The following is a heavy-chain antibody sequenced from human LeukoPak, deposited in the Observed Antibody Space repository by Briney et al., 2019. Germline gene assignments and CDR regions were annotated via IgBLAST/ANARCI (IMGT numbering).Heavy chain of an antibody. CDR3: ARRRPRGYGYDY. D-gene: IGHD5-18*01. CDR1: GGSISSSSYY. J-gene: IGHJ4*02. Sequence: SQTLSLXCTVSGGSISSSSYYWGWIRQPPGKGLEWIGSIYYSGSTYYNPSLKSRVTISVDTSKNQFSLKLSSVTAADTAVYYCARRRPRGYGYDYWGQGTLVTVSS. CDR2: IYYSGST. V-gene: IGHV4-39*01.